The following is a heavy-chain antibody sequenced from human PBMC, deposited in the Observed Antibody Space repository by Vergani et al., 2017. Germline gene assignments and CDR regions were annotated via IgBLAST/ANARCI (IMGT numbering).Heavy chain of an antibody. D-gene: IGHD3-10*01. CDR3: ASVDLHGSGSYYLDY. V-gene: IGHV1-69*01. J-gene: IGHJ4*02. CDR2: IIPIFGTA. CDR1: GGTFSSYA. Sequence: VQLVESGAEVKKPGSSVKVSCKASGGTFSSYAISWVRQAPGQGLEWMGGIIPIFGTANYAQKFQGRVTITADESTSTAYMELSSLRSEDTAVYYCASVDLHGSGSYYLDYWGQGTLVTVSS.